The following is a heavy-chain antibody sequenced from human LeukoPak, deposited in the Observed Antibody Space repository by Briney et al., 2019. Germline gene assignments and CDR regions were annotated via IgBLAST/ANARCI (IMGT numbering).Heavy chain of an antibody. Sequence: PGGSLRLSCAASGFTFDDYAMHWVRQAPGKGLEWVSLISGDGGSTYYADSVKGRFTISRDNSKNSLYLQMNSLRTEDTALYYCAKDFDSSGYYYFDYWGQGTLVTVSS. D-gene: IGHD3-22*01. CDR3: AKDFDSSGYYYFDY. CDR1: GFTFDDYA. CDR2: ISGDGGST. J-gene: IGHJ4*02. V-gene: IGHV3-43*02.